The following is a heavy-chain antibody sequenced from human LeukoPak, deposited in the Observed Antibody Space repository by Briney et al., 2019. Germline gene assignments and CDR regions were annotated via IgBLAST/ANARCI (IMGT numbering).Heavy chain of an antibody. Sequence: GGSLRLSCAASGFTFSSYEMNWVRQAPAKGLEWVSYIGTSGSTIYYADSVKGRFTISRDNAKNSLYLQMNSLRAEDTAVYYCAASGYSSGWRDYWGQGTQVTVSS. CDR3: AASGYSSGWRDY. J-gene: IGHJ4*02. D-gene: IGHD6-19*01. CDR2: IGTSGSTI. CDR1: GFTFSSYE. V-gene: IGHV3-48*03.